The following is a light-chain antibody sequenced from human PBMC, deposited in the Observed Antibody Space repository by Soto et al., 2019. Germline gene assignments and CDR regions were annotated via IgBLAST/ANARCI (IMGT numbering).Light chain of an antibody. CDR1: QSLLRSDGYSY. Sequence: DIVMTQSPLSLPVTPGEPASISCRSSQSLLRSDGYSYLDWYLQKPGQSPQILIYMGSNRASGVPDRFSGSGSGTDFTLTINSLAPEDSAVYYCQHRMNWPLTFGQGTRLEIK. CDR2: MGS. CDR3: QHRMNWPLT. J-gene: IGKJ5*01. V-gene: IGKV2-28*01.